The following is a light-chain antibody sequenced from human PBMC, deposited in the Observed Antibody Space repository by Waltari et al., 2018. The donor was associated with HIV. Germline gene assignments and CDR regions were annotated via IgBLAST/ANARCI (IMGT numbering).Light chain of an antibody. V-gene: IGKV3-15*01. CDR3: QQYHNWPPWT. Sequence: VLPQSPAPLSVSSGERATLSCRASQSVSSNSAWYQQKPGQAPRLLIYGASTRATGIPARFSGSGSGTAFTLTISSLQSEDFAVYYCQQYHNWPPWTFGQGTKVEIK. CDR2: GAS. CDR1: QSVSSN. J-gene: IGKJ1*01.